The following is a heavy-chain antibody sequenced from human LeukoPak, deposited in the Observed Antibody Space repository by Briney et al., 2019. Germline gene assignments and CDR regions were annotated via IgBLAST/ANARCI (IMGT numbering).Heavy chain of an antibody. V-gene: IGHV3-23*01. D-gene: IGHD6-19*01. CDR2: ISGSGGST. Sequence: GGSLRLSCAASGFTFSSYAMSWVRQAPGKGLEWVSAISGSGGSTYYADSVKGRFTISRDNSKNTLYLQMNSLRAEDTAVYYCATQTSSGWYIYFDYWGQGTLVTVSS. J-gene: IGHJ4*02. CDR1: GFTFSSYA. CDR3: ATQTSSGWYIYFDY.